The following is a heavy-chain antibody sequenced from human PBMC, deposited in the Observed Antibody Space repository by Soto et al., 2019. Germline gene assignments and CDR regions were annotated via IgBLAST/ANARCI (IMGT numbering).Heavy chain of an antibody. CDR1: GYSFAGYW. Sequence: GESLKISCKGSGYSFAGYWITWVRQKPGKGLEWMGRIDPSDSQTYYSPSFRGHVTISVTKSITTVFLQRSSLRASDTAMYYCARQIYDSDTGPNFQYYFDSWGQGTPVTVSS. V-gene: IGHV5-10-1*01. CDR3: ARQIYDSDTGPNFQYYFDS. J-gene: IGHJ4*02. D-gene: IGHD3-22*01. CDR2: IDPSDSQT.